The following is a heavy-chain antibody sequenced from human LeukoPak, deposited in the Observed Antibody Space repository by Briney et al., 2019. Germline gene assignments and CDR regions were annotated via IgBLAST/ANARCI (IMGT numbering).Heavy chain of an antibody. CDR3: ARSSSIAARYFGY. CDR1: GFTVSSNY. CDR2: IYSGGST. J-gene: IGHJ4*02. Sequence: PGGSLRLSCAASGFTVSSNYMSWVRQAPGKGLEWVSVIYSGGSTYYADSVKGRFTISRDNSKNTLYLQMNSLRAEDTAVYYCARSSSIAARYFGYWGQGTLVTVSS. D-gene: IGHD6-6*01. V-gene: IGHV3-66*02.